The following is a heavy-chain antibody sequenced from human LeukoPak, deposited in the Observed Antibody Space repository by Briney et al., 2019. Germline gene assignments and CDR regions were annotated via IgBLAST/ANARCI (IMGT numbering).Heavy chain of an antibody. Sequence: GESLKISCKGSGYNFTSYWIGWVRQMPGKGLEWMGIIYPGDSDTRYNPSFQGQVTISADRSISTAYLQWSSLKASDTARYYCARVAITGYSSSSDYFDNWGQGTLVTVSS. J-gene: IGHJ4*02. CDR2: IYPGDSDT. CDR1: GYNFTSYW. D-gene: IGHD6-6*01. CDR3: ARVAITGYSSSSDYFDN. V-gene: IGHV5-51*01.